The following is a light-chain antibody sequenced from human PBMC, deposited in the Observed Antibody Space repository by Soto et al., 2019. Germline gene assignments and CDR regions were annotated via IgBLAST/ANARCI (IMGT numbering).Light chain of an antibody. V-gene: IGKV3-20*01. CDR3: QQYGSSL. CDR2: GAS. J-gene: IGKJ3*01. Sequence: EIVLTQSPGTLYLSPGERATLSCRASQSVSSSYLAWYQQKPGQAPRLLIYGASSRATGIPDRFSGSGSGTDFTLTISRLEPEDFAVDYCQQYGSSLFGPGTKVDIK. CDR1: QSVSSSY.